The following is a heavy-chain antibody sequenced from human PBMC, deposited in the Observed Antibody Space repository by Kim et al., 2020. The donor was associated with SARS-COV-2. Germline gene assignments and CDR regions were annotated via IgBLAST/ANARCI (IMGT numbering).Heavy chain of an antibody. J-gene: IGHJ6*02. V-gene: IGHV3-30*04. D-gene: IGHD6-19*01. Sequence: GGSLRLSCAASGFTFSSYAMHWVRQAPGKGLEWVAVISYDGSNKYYADSVKGRFTISRDNSKNTLYLQMNSLRAEDTAVYYCARDIPYSSGWYLTYYYYGMDVWGQGTTVTVSS. CDR3: ARDIPYSSGWYLTYYYYGMDV. CDR1: GFTFSSYA. CDR2: ISYDGSNK.